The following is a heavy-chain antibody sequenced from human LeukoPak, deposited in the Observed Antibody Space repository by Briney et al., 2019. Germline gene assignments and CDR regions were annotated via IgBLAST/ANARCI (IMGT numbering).Heavy chain of an antibody. D-gene: IGHD2-2*02. CDR2: VNPNSGGT. CDR1: GYTFTDLY. V-gene: IGHV1-2*06. CDR3: ARGEVVPAAISYYYYGVAV. Sequence: GDSVKVSCKTSGYTFTDLYIHWVRQAPGQGLEWMGRVNPNSGGTDYAQKFQGRVTMTRDTSIGTAYMELNRLRSDDTAVYFCARGEVVPAAISYYYYGVAVWGQGTRSPSP. J-gene: IGHJ6*02.